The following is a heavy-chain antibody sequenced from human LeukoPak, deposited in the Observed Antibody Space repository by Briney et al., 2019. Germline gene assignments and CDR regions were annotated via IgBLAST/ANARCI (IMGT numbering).Heavy chain of an antibody. CDR1: GGSISSYY. CDR2: IYTSGST. J-gene: IGHJ4*02. CDR3: ARDPRAIDY. D-gene: IGHD5-12*01. V-gene: IGHV4-4*07. Sequence: PSETLSLTCTVSGGSISSYYWSWLRQPAGKGLECIGRIYTSGSTNYNPSLKSLVTISVDKSKNQFSLKLSSVTAADTAVYYCARDPRAIDYWGQGTLVTVSS.